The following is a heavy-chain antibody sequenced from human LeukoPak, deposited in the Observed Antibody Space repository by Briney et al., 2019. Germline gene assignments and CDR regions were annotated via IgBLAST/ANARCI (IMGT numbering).Heavy chain of an antibody. V-gene: IGHV4-39*01. CDR1: GASISSSSYS. D-gene: IGHD6-19*01. CDR3: ARPYCGYNTGWTIDS. Sequence: SETLSLTCTVSGASISSSSYSWGWLRQPPGKGLKWSASISYGGSTYYNPSLKSRVTISVDTSKNEFSLKLTFVTAADTAVYYCARPYCGYNTGWTIDSWGQGTLVTVSS. CDR2: ISYGGST. J-gene: IGHJ4*02.